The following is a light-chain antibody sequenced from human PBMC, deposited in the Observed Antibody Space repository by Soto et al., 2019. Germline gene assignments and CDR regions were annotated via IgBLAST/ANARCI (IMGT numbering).Light chain of an antibody. V-gene: IGKV1-6*01. Sequence: IQVTQAPSSLSASVGDRVTITCRTSQDIRNDLGWYQQKPGKAPKLVIYGVFNLQSGVPSRFSDSGFGTDFTLTISSLQTEDSATYYCLQDFNYPLTFGGGTKVQIK. CDR1: QDIRND. J-gene: IGKJ4*01. CDR2: GVF. CDR3: LQDFNYPLT.